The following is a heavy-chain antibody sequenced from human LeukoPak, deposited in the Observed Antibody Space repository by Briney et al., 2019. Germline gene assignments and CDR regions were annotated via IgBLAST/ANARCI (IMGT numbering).Heavy chain of an antibody. CDR2: ISSDGVTT. CDR3: ARGNLFYFDY. V-gene: IGHV3-64*01. Sequence: GGSLRLSCVASGFTFSSYAMHWVRQAPGKGLEYVSAISSDGVTTYYANSVKGRFTISRDNSKNTLYLQVGSLRVEDMAVYYCARGNLFYFDYWGQGTLVTVSS. J-gene: IGHJ4*02. CDR1: GFTFSSYA.